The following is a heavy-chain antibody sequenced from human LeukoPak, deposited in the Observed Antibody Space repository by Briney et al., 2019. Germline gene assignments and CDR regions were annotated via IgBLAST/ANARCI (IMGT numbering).Heavy chain of an antibody. D-gene: IGHD3-3*01. Sequence: GGSLRLSCAASGFTFRSYAMSWVRQAPGKGLEWVLAITGSGGSTYYADFVKGRFTISRDNSKNTLYLQMNSLRAEDTALYFCAKDYDFWSGGFKWYFDLWGRGTLVTVSS. CDR1: GFTFRSYA. V-gene: IGHV3-23*01. CDR3: AKDYDFWSGGFKWYFDL. CDR2: ITGSGGST. J-gene: IGHJ2*01.